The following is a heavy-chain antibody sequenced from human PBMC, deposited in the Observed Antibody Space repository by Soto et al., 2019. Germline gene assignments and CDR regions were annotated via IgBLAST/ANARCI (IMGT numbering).Heavy chain of an antibody. Sequence: GGSLRLSCEGPGFTFSDYGFHWGRQAPGKGLEWVAMISYDGSDRYYRDSVQGRFTISRDDSKNTVFLQMNSLRTEDTAMYYCARSTYCNGGSCYPQYWGPGTLVTVSS. D-gene: IGHD2-15*01. CDR3: ARSTYCNGGSCYPQY. V-gene: IGHV3-30*03. J-gene: IGHJ4*02. CDR1: GFTFSDYG. CDR2: ISYDGSDR.